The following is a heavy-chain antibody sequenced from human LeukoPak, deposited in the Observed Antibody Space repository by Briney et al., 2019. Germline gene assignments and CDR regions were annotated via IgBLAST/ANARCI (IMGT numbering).Heavy chain of an antibody. CDR2: INTNSGET. D-gene: IGHD3-16*01. Sequence: ASVKVSCEASGNTFTGYYIHWVRQAPGQGLEWMGRINTNSGETRYAQNFRGRVTMTRDTSISTAFMELSRLTSDDAALYYCAREKIIPPGTTLYYFDYGGQEPLVPVSS. CDR3: AREKIIPPGTTLYYFDY. J-gene: IGHJ4*02. CDR1: GNTFTGYY. V-gene: IGHV1-2*06.